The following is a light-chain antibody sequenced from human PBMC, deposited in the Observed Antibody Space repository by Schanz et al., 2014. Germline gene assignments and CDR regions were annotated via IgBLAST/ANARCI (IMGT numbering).Light chain of an antibody. CDR1: ESITTY. CDR3: LQHNDFPLT. V-gene: IGKV1-17*01. CDR2: GAS. Sequence: DIQMTQSPSSLSASVGDRVTITCRASESITTYLNWYQQKRGEAPKLLIKGASFLQGGVPSRFSGSGSGTEFTLTISSLQPEDFATYYCLQHNDFPLTFGGGTKVEIK. J-gene: IGKJ4*01.